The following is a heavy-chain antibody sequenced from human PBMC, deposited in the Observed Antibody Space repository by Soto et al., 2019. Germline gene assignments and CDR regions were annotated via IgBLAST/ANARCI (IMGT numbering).Heavy chain of an antibody. V-gene: IGHV4-30-4*01. D-gene: IGHD1-1*01. CDR3: ARDLWVEPELYYYGMDV. J-gene: IGHJ6*02. Sequence: SETLSLTCTVSGDSIGGVGYWSWIRQTPGKGLEWIGHIFYSGTTYYNPSLKSRLTISVDTSKNHFSLRLTSVTAADTAVYYCARDLWVEPELYYYGMDVWGQGTTVTVSS. CDR1: GDSIGGVGY. CDR2: IFYSGTT.